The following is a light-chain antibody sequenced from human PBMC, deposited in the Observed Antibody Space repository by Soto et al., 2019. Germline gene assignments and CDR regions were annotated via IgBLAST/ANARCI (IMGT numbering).Light chain of an antibody. V-gene: IGLV2-14*01. CDR2: DVS. J-gene: IGLJ1*01. Sequence: QSALTQPASVSGSPGQSITISCTGTSSDVGGYNYVSWYQQHPGKAPKLMIYDVSNRPSGVSNRFSGSKSGNKASLTISGLQAEDEAEYYCSSYTSSSNVFGTGTKLTVL. CDR3: SSYTSSSNV. CDR1: SSDVGGYNY.